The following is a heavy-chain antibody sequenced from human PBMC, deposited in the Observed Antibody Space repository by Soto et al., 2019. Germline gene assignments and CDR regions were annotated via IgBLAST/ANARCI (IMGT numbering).Heavy chain of an antibody. CDR2: IIPLLNIA. CDR1: GGPFSNDI. V-gene: IGHV1-69*08. D-gene: IGHD5-12*01. Sequence: QVQLVQSGAEVKKPGSSVKVSCKASGGPFSNDIITWVRQAPGQGLEWMGRIIPLLNIANYAQKFQGRVTITADRSTGTAYMEPNSLRSEDTAVYYCARDSPIGSTFSGYDAIDYWGQGTLVTVSS. J-gene: IGHJ4*02. CDR3: ARDSPIGSTFSGYDAIDY.